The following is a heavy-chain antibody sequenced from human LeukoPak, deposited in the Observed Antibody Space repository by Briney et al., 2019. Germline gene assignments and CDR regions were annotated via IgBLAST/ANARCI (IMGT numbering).Heavy chain of an antibody. CDR3: ARRGGSGRAFDY. V-gene: IGHV4-39*01. Sequence: SETLSLTCTVSGASISGGTFYWGWNPQPPGKGLVWISSIYYTGSTYDNPSLKSRVTISDDTSKNQFFLKLSPVAAADTALYCCARRGGSGRAFDYWGQGTLVTVSS. CDR1: GASISGGTFY. J-gene: IGHJ4*02. D-gene: IGHD1-26*01. CDR2: IYYTGST.